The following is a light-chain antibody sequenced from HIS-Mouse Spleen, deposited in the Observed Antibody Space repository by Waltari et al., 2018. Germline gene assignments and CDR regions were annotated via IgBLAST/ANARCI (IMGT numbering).Light chain of an antibody. CDR3: AAWDDSLSWV. Sequence: SYELTQPPSVSVSPGQPTRITCSGDAVPKTYASRSQQKSGQAPVLVISEDGKRPSGIPERFSGSKSGTSASLAISGLRSEDEADYYCAAWDDSLSWVFGGGTKLTVL. CDR1: AVPKTY. CDR2: EDG. V-gene: IGLV3-10*01. J-gene: IGLJ3*02.